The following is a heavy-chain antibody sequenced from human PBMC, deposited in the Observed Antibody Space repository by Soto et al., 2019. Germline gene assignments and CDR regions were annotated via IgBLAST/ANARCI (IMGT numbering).Heavy chain of an antibody. CDR1: GGSISSSDSY. Sequence: SETLSLTCTVSGGSISSSDSYWSWIRQPPGKGLEWTGYIYYSGSTYYSPSLKSRVTISVDTSKTQFSLKLSSVTAADTAVYYCARAVYYYDSSGYGRPYYFDYWGQGTLVTVSS. V-gene: IGHV4-30-4*01. CDR2: IYYSGST. D-gene: IGHD3-22*01. CDR3: ARAVYYYDSSGYGRPYYFDY. J-gene: IGHJ4*02.